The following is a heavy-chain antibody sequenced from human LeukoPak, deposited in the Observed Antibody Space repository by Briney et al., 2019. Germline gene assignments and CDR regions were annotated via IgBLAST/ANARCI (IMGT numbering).Heavy chain of an antibody. CDR1: GGSISSGDYY. J-gene: IGHJ4*02. Sequence: SQTLSLTCTVPGGSISSGDYYWSWIRQPPGKGLEWIGYIYYSGSTYYNPSLKSRVTISVDTSKNQFSLKLSSVTASDTTAYYCSKCNTIFHYWGRGTVLTVSS. CDR3: SKCNTIFHY. V-gene: IGHV4-30-4*08. D-gene: IGHD3-3*01. CDR2: IYYSGST.